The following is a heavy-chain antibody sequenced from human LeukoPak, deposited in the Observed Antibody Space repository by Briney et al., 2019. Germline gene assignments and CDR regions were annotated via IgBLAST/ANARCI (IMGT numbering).Heavy chain of an antibody. CDR1: GDSVSSNSVT. CDR3: ARRLTQYDCFDP. J-gene: IGHJ5*02. CDR2: TYYRSTWYN. Sequence: SQTLSLTCANSGDSVSSNSVTWNWIRQSPSRGLEWLGRTYYRSTWYNDYAVSVRGRITVNPDTSKNHFSLHLYSVTPEDTAVYYCARRLTQYDCFDPWGQGILVTVSS. V-gene: IGHV6-1*01. D-gene: IGHD2-2*01.